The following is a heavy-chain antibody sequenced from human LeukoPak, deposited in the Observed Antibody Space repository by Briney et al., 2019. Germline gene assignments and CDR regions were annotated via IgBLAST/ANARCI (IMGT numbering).Heavy chain of an antibody. CDR2: ISDSGGST. V-gene: IGHV3-23*01. D-gene: IGHD1-1*01. CDR3: ARGAGTATYYYYYMDV. CDR1: RFTFSSYA. J-gene: IGHJ6*03. Sequence: GGSLRLSCAASRFTFSSYAMSWVRQAPGKGLEWVSAISDSGGSTYYSDSVKGRFTISRDNSKNTLYLQMNSLRAEDTAVYYCARGAGTATYYYYYMDVWGKGTTVTVSS.